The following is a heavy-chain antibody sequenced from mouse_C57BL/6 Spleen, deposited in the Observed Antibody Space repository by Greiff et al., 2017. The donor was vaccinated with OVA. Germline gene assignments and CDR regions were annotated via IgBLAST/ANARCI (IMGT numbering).Heavy chain of an antibody. V-gene: IGHV1-69*01. J-gene: IGHJ3*01. D-gene: IGHD2-5*01. CDR1: GYTFTSYW. CDR3: ARAYYSNYDLAY. Sequence: QVQLQQPGAELVMPGASVKLSCKASGYTFTSYWMHWVKQRPGQGLEWIGEIDPSDSYTNYNQKFKGKSTLTVDKSSSTAYMQLSSLTSEDSAVYYCARAYYSNYDLAYWGQGTLVTVSA. CDR2: IDPSDSYT.